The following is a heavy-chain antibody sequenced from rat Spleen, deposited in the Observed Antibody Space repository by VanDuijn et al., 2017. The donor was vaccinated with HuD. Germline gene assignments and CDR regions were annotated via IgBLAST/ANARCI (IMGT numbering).Heavy chain of an antibody. CDR2: ISSVGDNT. CDR1: GLTFSDYD. D-gene: IGHD1-11*01. V-gene: IGHV5S13*01. Sequence: EVQLVESGGGLVQPGRSLKISCAVSGLTFSDYDMSWVRHAPTKGLEWIASISSVGDNTYYRDSVKDRFTISRDNAENTQYLQMDSLRSEDTATYYCTRHGGLRNWFAYWGQGTLVTVSS. CDR3: TRHGGLRNWFAY. J-gene: IGHJ3*01.